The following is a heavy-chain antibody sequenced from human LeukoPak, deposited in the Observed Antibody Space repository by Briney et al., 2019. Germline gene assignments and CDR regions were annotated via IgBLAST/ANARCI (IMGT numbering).Heavy chain of an antibody. J-gene: IGHJ3*02. D-gene: IGHD6-13*01. CDR1: GFTFSSYG. V-gene: IGHV3-74*01. Sequence: PGGSLRLSCAASGFTFSSYGMHWVRQAPGKGLVWVSRINTDGSSTSYADSVKGRFTISRDNAKNTLYLQMNSLRAEDTAVYYCARDPDGSSWYGGYAFDIWGQGTMVTVSS. CDR2: INTDGSST. CDR3: ARDPDGSSWYGGYAFDI.